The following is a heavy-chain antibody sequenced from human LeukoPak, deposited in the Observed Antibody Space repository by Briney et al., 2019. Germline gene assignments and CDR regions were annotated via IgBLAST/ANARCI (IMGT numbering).Heavy chain of an antibody. CDR2: ISDSGGST. D-gene: IGHD3-10*01. J-gene: IGHJ4*02. V-gene: IGHV3-23*01. Sequence: GGSLRLSCAASGFTFSSYAKSWFREAPGKGLEWVSAISDSGGSTYYAAHVKSRFTIYRDNSKNTLYLQMNSLRSEDTAVYYCAKDALLWFGESPIYYFDYWGQGTLVTVSS. CDR1: GFTFSSYA. CDR3: AKDALLWFGESPIYYFDY.